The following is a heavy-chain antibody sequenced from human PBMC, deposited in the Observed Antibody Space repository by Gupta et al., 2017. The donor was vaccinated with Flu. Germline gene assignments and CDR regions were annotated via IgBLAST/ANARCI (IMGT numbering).Heavy chain of an antibody. CDR1: GGSISSGSYS. Sequence: QVQLQESGPGLVKPSQTLSLTCTVSGGSISSGSYSWSWIRQPAGKGLEWIGRIYTGGSTNYNPSLKSRVTISVGNSKNQFSLKLTSVTAADTAVYYCARGSPDDSKGWFDPWGQGTLVTVSS. V-gene: IGHV4-61*02. J-gene: IGHJ5*02. CDR2: IYTGGST. CDR3: ARGSPDDSKGWFDP. D-gene: IGHD4-4*01.